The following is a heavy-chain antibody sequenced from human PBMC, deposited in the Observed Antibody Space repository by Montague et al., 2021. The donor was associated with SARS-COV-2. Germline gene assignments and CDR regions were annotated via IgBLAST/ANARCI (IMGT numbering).Heavy chain of an antibody. CDR2: IYYNGYT. V-gene: IGHV4-59*01. D-gene: IGHD3-22*01. Sequence: SETLSLTCTVSGGSISTYYWSWIRQPPGKGLEWIGYIYYNGYTNYNPSLKSRVTISVGTSKNQFSLRLSSVTAADTAVYFCARGGATYYYDSRGYVNAFDTWGQGTMVTVSS. J-gene: IGHJ3*02. CDR1: GGSISTYY. CDR3: ARGGATYYYDSRGYVNAFDT.